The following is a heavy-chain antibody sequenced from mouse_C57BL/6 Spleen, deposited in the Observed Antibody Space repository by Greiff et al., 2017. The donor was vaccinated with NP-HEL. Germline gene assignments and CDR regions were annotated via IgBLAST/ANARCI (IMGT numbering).Heavy chain of an antibody. CDR2: IDPSDSYT. Sequence: QVQLKQPGAELVMPGASVKLSCKASGYTFTSYWMHWVKQRPGQGLEWIGEIDPSDSYTNYNQKFKGKSTLTVDKSSSTAYMQLSSLTSEDSAVYYCARSGGGYYSYAMDYWGQGTSVTVSS. V-gene: IGHV1-69*01. J-gene: IGHJ4*01. D-gene: IGHD1-1*01. CDR1: GYTFTSYW. CDR3: ARSGGGYYSYAMDY.